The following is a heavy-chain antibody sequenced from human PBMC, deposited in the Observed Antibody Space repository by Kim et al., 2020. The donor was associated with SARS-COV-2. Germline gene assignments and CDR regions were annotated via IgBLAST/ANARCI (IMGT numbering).Heavy chain of an antibody. CDR1: GYSFTNHA. Sequence: ASVKVSCRGSGYSFTNHAINWVRQAPGQGLEWMGWIDTSTGTPTYAQGFTGRFVFSLDTSVTTAYLQITSLKTEDTALYFCARDHCTNKSYFDPRGHGT. D-gene: IGHD2-8*01. V-gene: IGHV7-4-1*02. J-gene: IGHJ5*02. CDR2: IDTSTGTP. CDR3: ARDHCTNKSYFDP.